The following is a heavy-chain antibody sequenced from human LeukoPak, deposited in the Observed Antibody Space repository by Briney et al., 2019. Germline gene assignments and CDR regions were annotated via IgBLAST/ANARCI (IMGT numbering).Heavy chain of an antibody. J-gene: IGHJ1*01. V-gene: IGHV3-7*01. CDR1: GFTFISDW. CDR3: AREACSSTSCCTTEYFHE. CDR2: IKQVGSEK. Sequence: GGSLRLSCAAFGFTFISDWMSWVRHAPGKGLEGVANIKQVGSEKYYVDSGKGRFTISRDNAKHSLYLQLHSLIAADTAVYYCAREACSSTSCCTTEYFHEWGEGTLVTVS. D-gene: IGHD2-2*02.